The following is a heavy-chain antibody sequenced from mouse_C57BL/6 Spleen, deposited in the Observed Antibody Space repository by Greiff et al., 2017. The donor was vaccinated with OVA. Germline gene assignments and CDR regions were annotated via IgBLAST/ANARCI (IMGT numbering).Heavy chain of an antibody. Sequence: QVHVKQPGAELVRPGSSVKLSCKASGYTFTSYWMDWVKQRPGQGLEWIGNIYPSDSDTHSNQKFKDKATLTVDKSSSTAYMQLSSLTSEDSAVYYCAREGNYYGSSGFAYWGQGTLVTVSA. D-gene: IGHD1-1*01. CDR2: IYPSDSDT. CDR1: GYTFTSYW. J-gene: IGHJ3*01. CDR3: AREGNYYGSSGFAY. V-gene: IGHV1-61*01.